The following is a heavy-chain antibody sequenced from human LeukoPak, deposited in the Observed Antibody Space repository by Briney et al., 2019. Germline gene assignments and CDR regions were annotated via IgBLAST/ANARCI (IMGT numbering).Heavy chain of an antibody. CDR3: ARVRLRYFDWSVRYYFDY. V-gene: IGHV3-7*03. CDR1: GFTFSSYW. Sequence: GGSLRLSCAASGFTFSSYWMSWVRQAPGKGLEWVANIKQDGSEKYYVDSVKGRFTISRDNAKNSLYLQMNSLRAEDTAMYYCARVRLRYFDWSVRYYFDYWGQGTLVTVSS. J-gene: IGHJ4*02. D-gene: IGHD3-9*01. CDR2: IKQDGSEK.